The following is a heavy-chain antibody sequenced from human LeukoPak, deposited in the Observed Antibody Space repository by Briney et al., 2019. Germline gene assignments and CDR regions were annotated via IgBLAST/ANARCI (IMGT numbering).Heavy chain of an antibody. CDR1: GGSTSSSSFY. Sequence: AETLSLTCTVSGGSTSSSSFYWGRIRQPPGKGLECIGRISYSGRTYYNPSLQSRVTISVDTSKNQFSLRLSSVTAADTAVYYCARLRAYYYDSSGYYNFDFWGKRPLVTVSS. CDR2: ISYSGRT. V-gene: IGHV4-39*01. D-gene: IGHD3-22*01. J-gene: IGHJ4*02. CDR3: ARLRAYYYDSSGYYNFDF.